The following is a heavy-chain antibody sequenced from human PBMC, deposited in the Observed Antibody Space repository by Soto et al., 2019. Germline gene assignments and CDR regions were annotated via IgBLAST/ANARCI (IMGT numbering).Heavy chain of an antibody. CDR2: ISSTSATI. CDR3: ARPYTTMITFFAY. CDR1: GFTFSTYT. V-gene: IGHV3-48*02. Sequence: PGGSLRLSCAASGFTFSTYTMIWVRQAPGKGLEWVSYISSTSATIYYADSVKGRFTISRDNAKNSLFLQMNSLRDGDPAVYYCARPYTTMITFFAYWGQGTLV. J-gene: IGHJ4*02. D-gene: IGHD5-18*01.